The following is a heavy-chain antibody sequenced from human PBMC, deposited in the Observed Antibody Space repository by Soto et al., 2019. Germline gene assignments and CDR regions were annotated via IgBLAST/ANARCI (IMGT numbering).Heavy chain of an antibody. V-gene: IGHV2-5*02. CDR3: ALQGDGYSGFKS. J-gene: IGHJ5*02. CDR2: IYWDDDK. CDR1: GFSLSTSGVG. D-gene: IGHD5-18*01. Sequence: QITLKESDPALVKPTQTLTLTCTLSGFSLSTSGVGVGWIRQPPGKALEWLALIYWDDDKRYSPFLKSRLTITQDTPKNEVVLTLTNMDPVDTATYYCALQGDGYSGFKSWGQGTLVTVSS.